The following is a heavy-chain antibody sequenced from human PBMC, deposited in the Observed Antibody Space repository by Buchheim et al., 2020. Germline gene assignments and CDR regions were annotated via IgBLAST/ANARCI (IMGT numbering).Heavy chain of an antibody. CDR3: ARGVERRFLEWLGSYYFDY. CDR1: GYTFTSYY. Sequence: QVQLVQSGAEVKKPGASVKVSCKASGYTFTSYYMHWVRQAPGQGLEWMGIINPSGGSTSYAQKFQGRVPMTRDTSTTTVYMELSSLRSEDTAVYYCARGVERRFLEWLGSYYFDYWGQGTL. CDR2: INPSGGST. J-gene: IGHJ4*02. D-gene: IGHD3-3*01. V-gene: IGHV1-46*03.